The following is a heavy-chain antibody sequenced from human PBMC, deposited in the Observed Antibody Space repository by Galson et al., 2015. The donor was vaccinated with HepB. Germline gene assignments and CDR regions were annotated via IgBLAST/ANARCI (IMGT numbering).Heavy chain of an antibody. Sequence: SVKVSCKASGGTFSSYAISWVRQAPGQGLEWMGRIIPILGIANYAQKFQGRVTITADKSTSTAYMELSSLRSEDTAVYYCARGVNSYDILTGYHKGHWFDPWGQGTLVTVSS. V-gene: IGHV1-69*04. CDR1: GGTFSSYA. CDR2: IIPILGIA. D-gene: IGHD3-9*01. CDR3: ARGVNSYDILTGYHKGHWFDP. J-gene: IGHJ5*02.